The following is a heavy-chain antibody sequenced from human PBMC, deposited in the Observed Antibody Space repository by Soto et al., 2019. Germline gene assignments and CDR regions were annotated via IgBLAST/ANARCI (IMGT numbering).Heavy chain of an antibody. CDR1: GFLFGSYS. V-gene: IGHV3-48*02. Sequence: PGGSLRLSCEASGFLFGSYSMNWFRQPPGKGLEWVTLISGRGTTTYYADSVRGRFTVSRDNAKNSLSLEVNSLRDEDTAVYYCARLGYCSSDTCKYYFYYYGMDVWGQGTTVTVSS. CDR3: ARLGYCSSDTCKYYFYYYGMDV. CDR2: ISGRGTTT. J-gene: IGHJ6*02. D-gene: IGHD2-2*01.